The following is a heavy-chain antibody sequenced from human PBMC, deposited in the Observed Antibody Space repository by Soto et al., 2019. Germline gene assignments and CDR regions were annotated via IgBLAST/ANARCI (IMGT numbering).Heavy chain of an antibody. D-gene: IGHD2-15*01. J-gene: IGHJ4*02. V-gene: IGHV3-15*01. CDR1: GHPFSYTW. CDR3: ATAGLYGQCGAGSCFDF. CDR2: IKSRPDGGTI. Sequence: GGSLRLSCATSGHPFSYTWMSWVRQAPGKGLEWVGRIKSRPDGGTIDYAAPVKGRFSISRDDSRSTLYLHMNSLETEDTAVYYCATAGLYGQCGAGSCFDFWGQGTLVTVSS.